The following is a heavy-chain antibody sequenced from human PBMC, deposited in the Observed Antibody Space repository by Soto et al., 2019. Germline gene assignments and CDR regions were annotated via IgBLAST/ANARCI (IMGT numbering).Heavy chain of an antibody. CDR2: ISGSGGST. Sequence: EVQLLESGGGLVQPGGSLRLSCAASGFTFSSYAMSWVRQAPGKGLEWVSAISGSGGSTYYADSVKGRFTISRDNSKNTLYLQMNRLRAEDTTVYYCAKGPGGGDYASDYWGQGTLVTVSS. CDR3: AKGPGGGDYASDY. CDR1: GFTFSSYA. J-gene: IGHJ4*02. D-gene: IGHD4-17*01. V-gene: IGHV3-23*01.